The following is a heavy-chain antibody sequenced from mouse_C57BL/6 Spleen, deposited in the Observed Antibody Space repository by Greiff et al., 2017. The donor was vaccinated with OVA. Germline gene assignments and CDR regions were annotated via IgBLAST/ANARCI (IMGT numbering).Heavy chain of an antibody. Sequence: VKLQESGPGLVQPSQSLSITCTVSGFSLTSYGVHWVRQSPGKGLEWLGVIWRGGSTDYNAAFMSRLSITKDNSKSQVFFKMNSLQADDTAIYYCAKAYGSVYWYFDVWGTGTTVTVSS. J-gene: IGHJ1*03. CDR3: AKAYGSVYWYFDV. D-gene: IGHD1-1*01. V-gene: IGHV2-5*01. CDR2: IWRGGST. CDR1: GFSLTSYG.